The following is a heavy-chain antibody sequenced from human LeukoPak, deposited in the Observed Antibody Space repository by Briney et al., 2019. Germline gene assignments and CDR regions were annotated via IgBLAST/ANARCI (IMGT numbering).Heavy chain of an antibody. D-gene: IGHD1-26*01. Sequence: ASVKVSCKASGYTFTGFYMHWVRQAPGQGLEWMGRINPNSGGTNYAQKFQGRVTMTRDTSISTAYMELSRLRSDDTAVYYCARGWSGSYYSHYYYYMDVWGKGTTVTVSS. CDR1: GYTFTGFY. CDR3: ARGWSGSYYSHYYYYMDV. J-gene: IGHJ6*03. CDR2: INPNSGGT. V-gene: IGHV1-2*06.